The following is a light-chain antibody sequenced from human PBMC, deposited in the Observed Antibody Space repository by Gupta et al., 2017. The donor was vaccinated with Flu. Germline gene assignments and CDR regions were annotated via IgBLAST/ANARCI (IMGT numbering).Light chain of an antibody. J-gene: IGKJ2*01. V-gene: IGKV3-11*01. CDR1: QSVRRY. CDR3: QQLSNWHPMHT. Sequence: TLSLSPGERATLPCRARQSVRRYLDWYQKKPRQAPQLLIYDASNRSKVSIASFSGSGVGTDLNLTINSRDPEDFEVYYCQQLSNWHPMHTFGQGTKLEIK. CDR2: DAS.